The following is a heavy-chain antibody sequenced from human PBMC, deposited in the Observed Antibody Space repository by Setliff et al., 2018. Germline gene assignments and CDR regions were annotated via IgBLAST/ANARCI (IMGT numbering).Heavy chain of an antibody. D-gene: IGHD3-22*01. CDR2: IVPVLNTV. CDR1: EGTFSSSS. CDR3: ARRVSYDSSGYPLGY. Sequence: SVKVSCKTSEGTFSSSSINWVRQAPGLGLEWMGAIVPVLNTVNYAPNFQGRVTITADDSTTTVHMELSSLTSADTAVYFCARRVSYDSSGYPLGYWGQGTLVTVSS. J-gene: IGHJ4*02. V-gene: IGHV1-69*13.